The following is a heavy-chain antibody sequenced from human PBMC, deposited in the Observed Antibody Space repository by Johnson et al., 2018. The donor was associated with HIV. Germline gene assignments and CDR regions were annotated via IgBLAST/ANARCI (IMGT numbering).Heavy chain of an antibody. V-gene: IGHV3-23*04. J-gene: IGHJ3*02. CDR2: ISGSGGST. CDR1: GFTFSSYA. Sequence: VQLVESGGGVVQPGRSLRLSCAASGFTFSSYAMSWVRQAPGKGLEWVEAISGSGGSTYYADSVKGRFTISRDNSKNTLYLQMNSLRAEDTAVYYCAKDPIVLVVYAISAFDIWGQGTMVTVSS. CDR3: AKDPIVLVVYAISAFDI. D-gene: IGHD2-8*02.